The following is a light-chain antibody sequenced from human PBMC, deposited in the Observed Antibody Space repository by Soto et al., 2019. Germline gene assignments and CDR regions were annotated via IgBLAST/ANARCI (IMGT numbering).Light chain of an antibody. V-gene: IGKV1-5*01. Sequence: IRMSQCPSTVSGSXGDRVSITCRASKRVSSLLAWYQQKPGKAPKLXXYYASGLERVGPSRFSGSGSATEFTRTISSLQPDDFATYYGQQYNSYSQTFGQGTKVDIK. CDR2: YAS. CDR3: QQYNSYSQT. J-gene: IGKJ1*01. CDR1: KRVSSL.